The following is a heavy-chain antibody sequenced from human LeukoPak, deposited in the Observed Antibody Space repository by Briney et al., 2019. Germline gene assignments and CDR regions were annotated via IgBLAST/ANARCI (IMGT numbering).Heavy chain of an antibody. CDR2: INWNGGST. Sequence: GGSLRLSCAASGFTFDDYGMSWVRQAPGKGLEWVSGINWNGGSTGYADSVKGRFTISRDNAKNSLYLQMNSLRAEDTALYHCARGIRGVRTYYYYYMDVWGKGTTVTVSS. V-gene: IGHV3-20*01. CDR1: GFTFDDYG. D-gene: IGHD3-10*01. J-gene: IGHJ6*03. CDR3: ARGIRGVRTYYYYYMDV.